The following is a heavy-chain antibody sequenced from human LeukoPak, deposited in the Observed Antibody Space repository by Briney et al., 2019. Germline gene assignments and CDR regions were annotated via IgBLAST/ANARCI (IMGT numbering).Heavy chain of an antibody. CDR3: ARVSPSTQNWFDP. Sequence: SSETLSLTCTVSGGSISSGGYYWSWIRQHPGKGLEWIGYIYYSGSTYYNPSLKSRVTISVDTSKNQFSLKLSSVTAADTAVYYCARVSPSTQNWFDPWGQGTLVTVSS. V-gene: IGHV4-31*03. CDR2: IYYSGST. D-gene: IGHD5/OR15-5a*01. J-gene: IGHJ5*02. CDR1: GGSISSGGYY.